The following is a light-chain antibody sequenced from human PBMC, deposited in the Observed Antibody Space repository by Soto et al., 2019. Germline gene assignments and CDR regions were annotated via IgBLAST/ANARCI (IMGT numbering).Light chain of an antibody. V-gene: IGKV3D-20*01. CDR2: GAS. CDR1: QSLSSGY. CDR3: QQYHNSPRT. J-gene: IGKJ1*01. Sequence: EIVLTQSPATLSLSPGERATLSCGASQSLSSGYLAWYQQKPGLAPRLLIYGASSRATGIPDRFSGSGSGTDFTLTINRLEPEDFAVYYCQQYHNSPRTFGQGTKVDIK.